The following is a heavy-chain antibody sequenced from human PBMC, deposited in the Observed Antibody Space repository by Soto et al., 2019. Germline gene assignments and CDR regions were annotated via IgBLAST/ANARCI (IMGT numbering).Heavy chain of an antibody. J-gene: IGHJ1*01. Sequence: PGGSLRLSCGASGFTFSSYAMSWVRQAPGKGLEWVSAISGSGGSTYYAYSVKGRFTISRENSTTTLYLQMNSLRAEDTAVYYCARSFSIRLQHWGVGTLVTV. CDR2: ISGSGGST. D-gene: IGHD3-3*02. CDR3: ARSFSIRLQH. CDR1: GFTFSSYA. V-gene: IGHV3-23*01.